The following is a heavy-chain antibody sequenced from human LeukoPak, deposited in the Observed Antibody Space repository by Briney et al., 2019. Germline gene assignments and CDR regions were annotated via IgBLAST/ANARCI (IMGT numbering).Heavy chain of an antibody. D-gene: IGHD3-9*01. CDR1: GGSFSTYY. Sequence: SETLSLTCTVSGGSFSTYYWSWIRQPPGKGLEWIGYIYYSGSTNYNPSLKSRVAISVDTSKNQFSLNLSSVTAADTAVYYCARGGGRINYDILTGYYPPYYYYYYMDVWGKGTTVTVSS. J-gene: IGHJ6*03. CDR3: ARGGGRINYDILTGYYPPYYYYYYMDV. CDR2: IYYSGST. V-gene: IGHV4-59*01.